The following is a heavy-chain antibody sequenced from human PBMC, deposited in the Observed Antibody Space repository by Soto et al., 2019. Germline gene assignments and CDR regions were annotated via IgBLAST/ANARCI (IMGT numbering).Heavy chain of an antibody. J-gene: IGHJ4*02. D-gene: IGHD3-3*01. CDR2: ISHSGDT. V-gene: IGHV4-39*01. Sequence: QLRLQESGPGLVKPSGTLSLTCTVSGDSITSRDFYWGWILRPPGQGLEWVGTISHSGDTFYNPPLKSRLTRSLVASKHEFSMRLTSVTAADAAVYFCARQMRGPIRCFGWLSPVTSWGQGTQVTVSS. CDR1: GDSITSRDFY. CDR3: ARQMRGPIRCFGWLSPVTS.